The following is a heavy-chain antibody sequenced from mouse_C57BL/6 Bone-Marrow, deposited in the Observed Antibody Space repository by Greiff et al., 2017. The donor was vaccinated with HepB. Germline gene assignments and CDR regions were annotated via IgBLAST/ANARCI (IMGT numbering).Heavy chain of an antibody. Sequence: EVMLVESGGGLVQPGGSLKLSCAASGFTFSDYYMSWVRQTPEKRLEWVAYISNGGGSTYYPDNVKGRFTISRDNAKNTLYLQMSRLKSEDTAMYYCARRFSTTKAMDYWGQGTSVTVSS. CDR3: ARRFSTTKAMDY. CDR1: GFTFSDYY. J-gene: IGHJ4*01. D-gene: IGHD1-1*01. V-gene: IGHV5-12*01. CDR2: ISNGGGST.